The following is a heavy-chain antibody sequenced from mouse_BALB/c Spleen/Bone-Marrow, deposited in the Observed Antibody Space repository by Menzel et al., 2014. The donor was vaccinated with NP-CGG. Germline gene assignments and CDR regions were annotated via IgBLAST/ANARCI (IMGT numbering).Heavy chain of an antibody. Sequence: VKLMESGPGLVQPSQSLSITCTVSGFSLISYGVHWVRQSPGKGLEWLGVIWSGGGTDYNVAFISRLSISKDNSKSQVFFKMNSLQANDTAIYYCARRGLYGYDFDYWGQGTTLTVSS. CDR2: IWSGGGT. CDR3: ARRGLYGYDFDY. V-gene: IGHV2-2*02. J-gene: IGHJ2*01. CDR1: GFSLISYG. D-gene: IGHD2-2*01.